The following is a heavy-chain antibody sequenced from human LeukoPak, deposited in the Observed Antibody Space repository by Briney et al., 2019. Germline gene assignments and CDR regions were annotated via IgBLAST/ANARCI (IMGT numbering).Heavy chain of an antibody. CDR3: ARGLNYDNLTGYYYPPNFDY. V-gene: IGHV1-2*02. D-gene: IGHD3-9*01. Sequence: GASVKVSCKASGYTFTGYYMHWVRQAPGQGLEWMGWINPNSGGTNYAQKFQGRVTMTRDTSISTAYMELSRLRSEDTAVYYCARGLNYDNLTGYYYPPNFDYWGQGTLVTVSS. CDR1: GYTFTGYY. CDR2: INPNSGGT. J-gene: IGHJ4*02.